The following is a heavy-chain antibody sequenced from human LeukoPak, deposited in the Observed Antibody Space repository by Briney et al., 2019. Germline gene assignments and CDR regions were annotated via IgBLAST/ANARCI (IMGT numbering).Heavy chain of an antibody. V-gene: IGHV1-18*01. J-gene: IGHJ6*03. Sequence: GASVKVSYKASGYTFTSYGISWVRQAPGQGLEWMGWISAYNGNTNYAQKLQGRVTMTTDTSTSTAYMELRSLRSDDTAVYYCARGGAVTTYLGNYYYYYYMDVWGKGTTVTVSS. CDR3: ARGGAVTTYLGNYYYYYYMDV. D-gene: IGHD4-11*01. CDR2: ISAYNGNT. CDR1: GYTFTSYG.